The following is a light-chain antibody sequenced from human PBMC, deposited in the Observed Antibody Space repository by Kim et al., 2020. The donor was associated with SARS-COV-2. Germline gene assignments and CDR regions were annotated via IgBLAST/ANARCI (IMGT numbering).Light chain of an antibody. CDR3: SSFTSTSSPYV. CDR1: SRDIGTYNF. V-gene: IGLV2-14*03. CDR2: DVN. J-gene: IGLJ1*01. Sequence: QSITTYSTGTSRDIGTYNFDSWYQQHPGKAPTLIIFDVNGRPSGVSDRFSGSKSANTASLTISGLQAEDEADYYCSSFTSTSSPYVFGTGTKVTVL.